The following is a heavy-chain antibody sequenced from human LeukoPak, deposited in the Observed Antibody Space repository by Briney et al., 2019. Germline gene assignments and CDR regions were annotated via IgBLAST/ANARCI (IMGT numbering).Heavy chain of an antibody. J-gene: IGHJ4*02. V-gene: IGHV3-30*18. CDR3: AKEKLPSGYSFLTDY. CDR1: GFTFNSYG. Sequence: GGFLRLSCAASGFTFNSYGMHWVRQAPGKGLEWVAVISYDGPNKYYADSVKGRFTISRDDSKSTLYLQMNSLRPEDTAVYYCAKEKLPSGYSFLTDYWGQGTLVTVSS. CDR2: ISYDGPNK. D-gene: IGHD5-18*01.